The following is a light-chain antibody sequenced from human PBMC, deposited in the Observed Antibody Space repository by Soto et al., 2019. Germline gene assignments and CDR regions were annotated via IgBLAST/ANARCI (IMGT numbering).Light chain of an antibody. CDR2: EDN. CDR1: SGSIASNY. V-gene: IGLV6-57*01. Sequence: FMLTQPHSVSESPGKTVIISCTRSSGSIASNYVQWYQQRPGSSPTTVIYEDNQRPSGVPDRFSGSIDSSSNSASLTISGLETEDEADYFCQSYDATNQVFSGGTKLTVL. J-gene: IGLJ3*02. CDR3: QSYDATNQV.